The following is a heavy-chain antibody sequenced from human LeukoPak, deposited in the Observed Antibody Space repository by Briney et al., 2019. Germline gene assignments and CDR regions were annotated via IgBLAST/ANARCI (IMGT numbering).Heavy chain of an antibody. CDR3: AKAGGATVTNWFDP. J-gene: IGHJ5*02. CDR1: GFTFINYA. D-gene: IGHD4-11*01. CDR2: ISGSGGST. Sequence: GGSLRLSCAASGFTFINYAMSWVRQAPGKGLEWVSAISGSGGSTYYADSVKGRFTISRDNSKNTLYLQMNSLRAEDTAVYYCAKAGGATVTNWFDPWGQGTLVTVSS. V-gene: IGHV3-23*01.